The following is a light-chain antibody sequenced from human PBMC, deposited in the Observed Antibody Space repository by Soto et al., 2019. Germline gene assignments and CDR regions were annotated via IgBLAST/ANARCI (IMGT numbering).Light chain of an antibody. CDR2: DAS. V-gene: IGKV3-11*01. Sequence: EVVLTQSPVTLSLSPGERATLSCRASQSVTTYLAWYQQKPCQAPRLLIYDASTRATGIPARFSGSGSGTDFTLTIGSLEPEDFAVYYCQQRSNWPPSITFGQGTRLEIK. CDR1: QSVTTY. CDR3: QQRSNWPPSIT. J-gene: IGKJ5*01.